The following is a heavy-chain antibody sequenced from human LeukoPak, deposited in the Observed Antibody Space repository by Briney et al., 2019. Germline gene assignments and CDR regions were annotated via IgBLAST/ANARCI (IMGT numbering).Heavy chain of an antibody. CDR3: ARGRMTPRSNWFDP. CDR2: MNPNSGNT. D-gene: IGHD2-8*01. V-gene: IGHV1-8*01. CDR1: GYTFTSYD. Sequence: ASVKVSCKAFGYTFTSYDINWVRQATGQGLEWMGWMNPNSGNTGYAQKFQGRVTMTRNTSISTAYMELSSLRSEDTAVYYCARGRMTPRSNWFDPWGQGTLVTVSS. J-gene: IGHJ5*02.